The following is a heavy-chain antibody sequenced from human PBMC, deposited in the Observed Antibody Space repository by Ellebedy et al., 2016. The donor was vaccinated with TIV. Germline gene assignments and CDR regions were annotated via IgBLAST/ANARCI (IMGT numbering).Heavy chain of an antibody. J-gene: IGHJ4*02. Sequence: GESLKISCAASGFTFSGYAMSWVRQAPGKGLEWVSGINAGGDKTYYAESGKGRLPIYRDNSKNTLYLQMNSLRAEDTAVYYCAKGRGGGSDTSAPRYYFDSWGLGTLVTVSS. CDR3: AKGRGGGSDTSAPRYYFDS. CDR2: INAGGDKT. D-gene: IGHD6-19*01. CDR1: GFTFSGYA. V-gene: IGHV3-23*01.